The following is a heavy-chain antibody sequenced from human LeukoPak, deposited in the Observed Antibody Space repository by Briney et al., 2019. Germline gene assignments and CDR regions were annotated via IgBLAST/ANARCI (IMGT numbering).Heavy chain of an antibody. CDR1: GFTSSNYA. J-gene: IGHJ4*02. V-gene: IGHV3-23*01. CDR3: ARRVVAGQTYYFDF. Sequence: GVSLRLSCAASGFTSSNYAMNWVRQAPGKGLEWVSGISGSGGTTYYADSVKGRFTISRDNPKNTLYLQMNGLRAEDTAVYYCARRVVAGQTYYFDFWGQGTLVTVSS. D-gene: IGHD6-19*01. CDR2: ISGSGGTT.